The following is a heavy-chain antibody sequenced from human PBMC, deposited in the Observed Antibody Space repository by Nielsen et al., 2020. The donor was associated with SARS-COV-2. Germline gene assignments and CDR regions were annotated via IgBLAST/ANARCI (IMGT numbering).Heavy chain of an antibody. D-gene: IGHD3-10*01. CDR2: ISDDGRNK. CDR1: GFPSGTNH. CDR3: GKDPRNGLVRGVIIDY. V-gene: IGHV3-30*18. J-gene: IGHJ4*02. Sequence: GGSLRLSCVVSGFPSGTNHMHWVRQAPGKGLEWVAVISDDGRNKYYADSVKGRFTISRDNSKNTLYLQMNSLRADDTAVYYCGKDPRNGLVRGVIIDYWGQGTLVTVSS.